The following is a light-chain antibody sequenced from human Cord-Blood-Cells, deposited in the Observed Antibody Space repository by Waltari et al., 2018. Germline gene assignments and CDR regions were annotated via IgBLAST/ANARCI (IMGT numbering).Light chain of an antibody. CDR1: SRDVGGYNY. CDR2: DVS. Sequence: QSALTQPRSVSGSPGQSVTISCTGTSRDVGGYNYVSWYQQHPGKAPKLMIYDVSKRLSGVPDRFSGSKSGNTASLTVSGLQAEDEADYYCCSYAASYTWVFGGGTKLTVL. V-gene: IGLV2-11*01. CDR3: CSYAASYTWV. J-gene: IGLJ3*02.